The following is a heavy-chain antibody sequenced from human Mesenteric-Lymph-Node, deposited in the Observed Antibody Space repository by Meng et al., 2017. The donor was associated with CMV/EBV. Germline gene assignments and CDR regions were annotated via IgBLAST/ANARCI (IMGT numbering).Heavy chain of an antibody. J-gene: IGHJ6*02. D-gene: IGHD5-18*01. CDR2: ISYDGSNK. V-gene: IGHV3-30*04. CDR1: GSTFSSYA. CDR3: ARGIGYSYGSPPYGMDV. Sequence: GGSLRFSCAAPGSTFSSYAMHWVRQAPGKGLEWVAVISYDGSNKYYADSVKGRFTISRDNSKNTLYLQMNSLRAEDTAVYYCARGIGYSYGSPPYGMDVWGQGTTVTVSS.